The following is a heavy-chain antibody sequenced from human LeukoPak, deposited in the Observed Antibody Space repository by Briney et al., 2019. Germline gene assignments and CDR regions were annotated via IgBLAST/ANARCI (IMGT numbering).Heavy chain of an antibody. CDR3: ASRGVAAGKILDY. Sequence: GWISAYNGNTNYAQKLQGRVTMTTDTSTSTAYMELRSLRSDDTAVYYCASRGVAAGKILDYWGQGTLVTVSS. D-gene: IGHD6-13*01. CDR2: ISAYNGNT. V-gene: IGHV1-18*01. J-gene: IGHJ4*02.